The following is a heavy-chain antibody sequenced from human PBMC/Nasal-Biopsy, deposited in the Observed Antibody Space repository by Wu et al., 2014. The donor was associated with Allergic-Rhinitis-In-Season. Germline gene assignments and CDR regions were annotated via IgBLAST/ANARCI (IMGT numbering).Heavy chain of an antibody. CDR3: ATDPYILPRTGFDS. V-gene: IGHV3-23*01. Sequence: LSCAASGFTFSDYGMNWVRQLPGKGLEWVSGVSPTGGSTYYANSVKGRFTISRDNSKNTLFLQMDSLRADDTALYYCATDPYILPRTGFDSWGQGTLVVVSS. CDR1: GFTFSDYG. D-gene: IGHD2-21*01. J-gene: IGHJ4*02. CDR2: VSPTGGST.